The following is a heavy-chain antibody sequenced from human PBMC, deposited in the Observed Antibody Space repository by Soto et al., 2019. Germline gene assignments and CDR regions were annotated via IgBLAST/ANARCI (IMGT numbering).Heavy chain of an antibody. CDR2: ISTTSGTI. CDR1: GFIFNTYT. Sequence: EVQLVESGGGLVQPGGSLRLSCAASGFIFNTYTMNWVRQAPGKGLEWVSFISTTSGTIYYADSVKGRFTISRDNIKNSLYLQMSSLRDDDTAVYYCARGSSGSDYWGQGTLVTVSS. D-gene: IGHD3-22*01. J-gene: IGHJ4*02. CDR3: ARGSSGSDY. V-gene: IGHV3-48*02.